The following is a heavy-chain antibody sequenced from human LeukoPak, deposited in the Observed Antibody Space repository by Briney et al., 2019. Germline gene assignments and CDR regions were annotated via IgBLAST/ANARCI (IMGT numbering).Heavy chain of an antibody. CDR2: IEQNGGEQ. J-gene: IGHJ4*02. CDR1: GFTFSHYW. D-gene: IGHD6-19*01. Sequence: GGSLRLSCTASGFTFSHYWMTWVRQAPGKGLEWVAHIEQNGGEQYYVDSVRGRFTISRVNAKNTLFLQMNSLRDEDTAVYYCARDLQWNALDSWGQGTLVTVSS. V-gene: IGHV3-7*04. CDR3: ARDLQWNALDS.